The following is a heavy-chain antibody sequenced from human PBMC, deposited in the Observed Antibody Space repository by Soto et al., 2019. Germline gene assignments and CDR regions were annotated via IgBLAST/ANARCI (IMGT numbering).Heavy chain of an antibody. J-gene: IGHJ5*02. V-gene: IGHV1-69*12. Sequence: QVQLVQSGAEVKKPGSSVKVSCKASGGTFSSSSISWVRQAPGQGLEWMGGTIHIFGTANYTQTLQGRGTITADESTSTAYMELSSLSTDYTDVYYCASPVRYYYERGGQSAWFDPWGQGTLVTVSS. D-gene: IGHD3-22*01. CDR2: TIHIFGTA. CDR3: ASPVRYYYERGGQSAWFDP. CDR1: GGTFSSSS.